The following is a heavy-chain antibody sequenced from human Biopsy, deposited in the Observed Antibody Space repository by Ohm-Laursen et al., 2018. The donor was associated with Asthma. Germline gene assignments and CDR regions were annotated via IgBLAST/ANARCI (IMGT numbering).Heavy chain of an antibody. D-gene: IGHD3-9*01. CDR3: ARTYYDFLTGQVKDVFGV. Sequence: SSVKVSCKASGYNFISLAIHWVRQAPGQRLEWMGWVNTGNGDTKYSQKFQGRVTITRDTSASTAYMELRSLRSEDTATYYCARTYYDFLTGQVKDVFGVWGQGTMVTVS. CDR2: VNTGNGDT. J-gene: IGHJ3*01. V-gene: IGHV1-3*04. CDR1: GYNFISLA.